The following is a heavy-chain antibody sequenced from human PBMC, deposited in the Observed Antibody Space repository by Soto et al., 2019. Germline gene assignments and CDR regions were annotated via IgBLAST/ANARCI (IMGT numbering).Heavy chain of an antibody. D-gene: IGHD2-2*01. CDR1: GGTFSSYA. V-gene: IGHV1-69*01. J-gene: IGHJ6*02. CDR3: ARGGDIVVVPAARDYYYGMDV. Sequence: QVQLVQSGAEVKKPGSSVKVSCKASGGTFSSYAISWVRQAPGQGLEWMGGIIPIFGTANYAQKFQGRVTITADESTSTAYMELSSLRSEDTAVYYGARGGDIVVVPAARDYYYGMDVWGQGTTVTVSS. CDR2: IIPIFGTA.